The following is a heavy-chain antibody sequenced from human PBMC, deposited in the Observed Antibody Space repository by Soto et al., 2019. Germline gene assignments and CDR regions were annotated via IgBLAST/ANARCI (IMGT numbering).Heavy chain of an antibody. J-gene: IGHJ4*02. CDR3: ARGPLVVLNYFES. V-gene: IGHV1-69*02. CDR1: GGTFRNYP. CDR2: IFPLTDIP. Sequence: QVQLVQSGTEVKKPGSSVKVSCKASGGTFRNYPINWVRQAPGQGLEWMGSIFPLTDIPDYAQNFQARLTIRADTSTSTAYMELISLTSDDTAMYFCARGPLVVLNYFESWGQGTLVTVSS.